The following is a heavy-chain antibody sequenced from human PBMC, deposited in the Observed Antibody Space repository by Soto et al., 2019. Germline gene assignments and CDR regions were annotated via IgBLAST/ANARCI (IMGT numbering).Heavy chain of an antibody. Sequence: GGSLRLSCAASGFTFSSYSMNWVRQAPGKGLEWVSSISSSSSYIYYADSVKGRFTISRDNAKNSLYLQMNSLRAEDTAVYYCARDQSSGWYKSPSYYCYGMDVWGQGTTVTVSS. D-gene: IGHD6-19*01. J-gene: IGHJ6*02. CDR3: ARDQSSGWYKSPSYYCYGMDV. V-gene: IGHV3-21*01. CDR2: ISSSSSYI. CDR1: GFTFSSYS.